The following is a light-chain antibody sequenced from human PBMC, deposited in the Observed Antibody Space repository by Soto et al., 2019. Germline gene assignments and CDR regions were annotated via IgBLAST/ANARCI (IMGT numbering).Light chain of an antibody. CDR2: ASF. V-gene: IGKV1-39*01. J-gene: IGKJ1*01. Sequence: DIQMTQSPSSLSASVGDRVTISCRASQSISNYLNWYQQKPGKAPKLLIYASFTLQSGVPSRFSGTGSGTDFTLTISSLQPEDFGTYYCQQSYSRPETFGQGTKVEI. CDR1: QSISNY. CDR3: QQSYSRPET.